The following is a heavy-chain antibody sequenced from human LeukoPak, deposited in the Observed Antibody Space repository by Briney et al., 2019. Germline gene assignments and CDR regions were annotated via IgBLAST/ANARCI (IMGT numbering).Heavy chain of an antibody. CDR3: ARVRKYYYYYYMDV. V-gene: IGHV4-34*01. CDR2: INHSGST. CDR1: GGSFSGYY. Sequence: SETLSLTCAVYGGSFSGYYWSWIRQPPGKGLEWIGEINHSGSTNYNPSPKSRVTISVDTSKNQFSLKLSSVTAADTAVYYCARVRKYYYYYYMDVWGKGTTVTVSS. J-gene: IGHJ6*03.